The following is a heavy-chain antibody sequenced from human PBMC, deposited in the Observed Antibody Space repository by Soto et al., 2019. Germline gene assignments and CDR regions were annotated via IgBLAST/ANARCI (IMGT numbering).Heavy chain of an antibody. CDR2: IYYSGST. CDR1: GGSISSYY. CDR3: AKSDRGYNYAFY. D-gene: IGHD5-18*01. Sequence: SETLSLTCTVSGGSISSYYWSWIRQPPGKGLEWIGNIYYSGSTNYNPSLKSRVTISVATSKNQFSLKLTSVTAADTAVYYCAKSDRGYNYAFYWGQGTLVTVSS. V-gene: IGHV4-59*01. J-gene: IGHJ4*02.